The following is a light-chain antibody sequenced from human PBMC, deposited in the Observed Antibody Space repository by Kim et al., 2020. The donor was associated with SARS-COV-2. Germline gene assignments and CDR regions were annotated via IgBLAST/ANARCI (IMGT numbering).Light chain of an antibody. V-gene: IGKV3-20*01. Sequence: EIVLTQSPGTLSLSPGERATLSCRASQSVSSGYLAWYQQKPGQAPRLLIHGASSRATGIPDRFSGSGSGTDFTLSISRLEPEDFAVYYCQQFASSPRTFGQGTKLEI. CDR3: QQFASSPRT. J-gene: IGKJ2*01. CDR1: QSVSSGY. CDR2: GAS.